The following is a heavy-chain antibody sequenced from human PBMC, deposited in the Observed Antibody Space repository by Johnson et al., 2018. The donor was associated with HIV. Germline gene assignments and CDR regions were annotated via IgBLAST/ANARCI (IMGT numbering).Heavy chain of an antibody. CDR2: IYSGGST. CDR3: ARACRDGYTCDAFDI. V-gene: IGHV3-66*01. CDR1: GFTVSSNY. D-gene: IGHD5-24*01. J-gene: IGHJ3*02. Sequence: VQLVESGGGLIQPGGSLRLSCAASGFTVSSNYMSWLRQAPGKGLEWVSVIYSGGSTYYAGSVHGRFTISRDNSKNTLYLQMNSLRAEDTAVDYCARACRDGYTCDAFDIWGQGTMVTVSS.